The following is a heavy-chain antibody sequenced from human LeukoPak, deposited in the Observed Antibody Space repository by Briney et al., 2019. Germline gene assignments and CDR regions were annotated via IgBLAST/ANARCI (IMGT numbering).Heavy chain of an antibody. CDR3: ARDSDIVVVPAAIRRIRYYMDV. CDR2: IYYSGST. D-gene: IGHD2-2*01. Sequence: PSETLSLTCTVSGGSISSYYWSWIRQPPGKGLEWIGYIYYSGSTNYNPSLKSRVTISVDTSKNQFSLKLSSVTAADTAVYYCARDSDIVVVPAAIRRIRYYMDVWGKGTTVTVSS. CDR1: GGSISSYY. J-gene: IGHJ6*03. V-gene: IGHV4-59*12.